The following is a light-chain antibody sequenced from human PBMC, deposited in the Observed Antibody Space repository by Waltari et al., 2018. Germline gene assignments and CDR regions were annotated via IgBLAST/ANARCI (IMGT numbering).Light chain of an antibody. V-gene: IGKV1-27*01. CDR1: QSFSSS. Sequence: DIQMTQSPSSLSASVGDTVTITCRASQSFSSSLARYQQKPGKAPKLLIYSASSLQSGVPSRFSGSKSGTDFTLTISSLQPEDIASYYCQQYYSYPFTFGPGTKLDIK. CDR3: QQYYSYPFT. CDR2: SAS. J-gene: IGKJ3*01.